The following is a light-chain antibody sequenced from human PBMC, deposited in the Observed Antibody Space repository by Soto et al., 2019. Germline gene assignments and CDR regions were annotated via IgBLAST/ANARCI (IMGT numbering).Light chain of an antibody. Sequence: EIVLTQSPGTLSLSPGERATLSCRASQSVSSSYLAWYQQKPGQAPRLLIYGASSRATGIPDRFSGSGSGTDFTFTISRLEPEDFAVYYCQQYGSSPPWTLGQGTKV. CDR1: QSVSSSY. CDR3: QQYGSSPPWT. V-gene: IGKV3-20*01. CDR2: GAS. J-gene: IGKJ1*01.